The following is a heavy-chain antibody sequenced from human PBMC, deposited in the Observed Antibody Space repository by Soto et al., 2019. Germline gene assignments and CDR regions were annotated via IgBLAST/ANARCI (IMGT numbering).Heavy chain of an antibody. CDR3: AKSRYADSSGDYYDF. CDR1: DFTFSNYA. V-gene: IGHV3-23*01. J-gene: IGHJ4*02. Sequence: GGPLRLSCAASDFTFSNYAMSWVRQAPGKGLEWVSGIGGRGTSSYYAGSVKGRFAISRDNSYNTLFLQLHSLRAEDTAVYYCAKSRYADSSGDYYDFWGQGTRVTVSS. D-gene: IGHD3-22*01. CDR2: IGGRGTSS.